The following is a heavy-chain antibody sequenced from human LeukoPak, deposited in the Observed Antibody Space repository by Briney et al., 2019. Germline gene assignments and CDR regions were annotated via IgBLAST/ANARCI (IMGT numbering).Heavy chain of an antibody. CDR3: ARVPAAYRNYYDSSAPGGYFDY. CDR1: GGSISSGSYY. Sequence: SETLSLTCTVSGGSISSGSYYWSWIRQPAGKGLEWIGRIYTSGSTNYNPSLKSRVTISVDTSKNQFSLKLSSVTAADTAVYYCARVPAAYRNYYDSSAPGGYFDYWGQGTLVTASS. J-gene: IGHJ4*02. V-gene: IGHV4-61*02. CDR2: IYTSGST. D-gene: IGHD3-22*01.